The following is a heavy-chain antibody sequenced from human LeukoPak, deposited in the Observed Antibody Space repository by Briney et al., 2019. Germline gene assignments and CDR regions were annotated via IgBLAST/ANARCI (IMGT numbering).Heavy chain of an antibody. CDR3: ASGRHDFLH. CDR2: INLDGTEE. Sequence: PGGSLRLSCAASGFVFSTYWMTWVRQAPGKGLEWVANINLDGTEEHYVDSSLKDRFTISRDNAKNSLYLQMTSLRVEDTAVYYCASGRHDFLHWGQGTLVTVSS. V-gene: IGHV3-7*01. D-gene: IGHD3/OR15-3a*01. J-gene: IGHJ4*02. CDR1: GFVFSTYW.